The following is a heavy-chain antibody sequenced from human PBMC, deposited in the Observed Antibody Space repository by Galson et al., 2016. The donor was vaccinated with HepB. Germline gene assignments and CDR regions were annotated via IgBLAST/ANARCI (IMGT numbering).Heavy chain of an antibody. V-gene: IGHV1-3*01. CDR2: INGGNGHT. J-gene: IGHJ4*02. D-gene: IGHD3-16*01. Sequence: SVKVSCKASGYTFTGYALHWVRQAPGQRLEWMGWINGGNGHTKYSQKFQGRVTITSDTSASTAYMELSSLTSVDTAVYYCARDRGLLTFGGVADWGQGTLVTVSS. CDR3: ARDRGLLTFGGVAD. CDR1: GYTFTGYA.